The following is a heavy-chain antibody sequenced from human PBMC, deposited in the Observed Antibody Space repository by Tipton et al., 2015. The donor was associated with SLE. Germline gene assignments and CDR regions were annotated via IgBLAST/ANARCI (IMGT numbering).Heavy chain of an antibody. CDR1: GGSISSYY. Sequence: TLSLTCTVSGGSISSYYWSWIRQPPGKGLEWIGYIYYSGSTNYNPSLKSRVTISVDTSKNQFSLKLSSVTAADTAVYYCAREGGNSSDWLVYWGQGTLVTVSS. CDR3: AREGGNSSDWLVY. CDR2: IYYSGST. D-gene: IGHD6-19*01. V-gene: IGHV4-59*01. J-gene: IGHJ4*02.